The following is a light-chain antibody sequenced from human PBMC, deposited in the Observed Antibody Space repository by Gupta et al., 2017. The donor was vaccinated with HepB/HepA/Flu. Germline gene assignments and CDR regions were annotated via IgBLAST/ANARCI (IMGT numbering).Light chain of an antibody. CDR1: SSDIGANT. V-gene: IGLV1-44*01. Sequence: QSVLTQPPSASGTPGQRVTISCSGSSSDIGANTVNWYQPLPASAPKLLIFNNGSRPSEAPDRFSGSKSATSAALATSGLQAEVEADFYCASEDARMNGVVFGGGTKLTVL. J-gene: IGLJ3*02. CDR2: NNG. CDR3: ASEDARMNGVV.